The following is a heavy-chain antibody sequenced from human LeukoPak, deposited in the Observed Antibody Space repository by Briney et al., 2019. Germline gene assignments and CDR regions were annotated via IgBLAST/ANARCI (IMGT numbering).Heavy chain of an antibody. D-gene: IGHD3-9*01. CDR2: ISAYNGNT. CDR3: AAAPSLRYFDWSQPFDY. CDR1: GYTFTSYG. J-gene: IGHJ4*02. V-gene: IGHV1-18*01. Sequence: ASVKVSCKASGYTFTSYGISWVRQAPGQGLEWMGWISAYNGNTNYAQKLQGRVTMTTDTSTSTVYMELRSLRSDDTAVYYCAAAPSLRYFDWSQPFDYWGQGTLVTVSS.